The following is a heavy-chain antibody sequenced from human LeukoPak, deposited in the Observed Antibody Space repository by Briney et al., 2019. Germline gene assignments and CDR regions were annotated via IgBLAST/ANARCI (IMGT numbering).Heavy chain of an antibody. CDR1: GGSFSGYY. Sequence: PSETLSLXCAVYGGSFSGYYWSWIRQPPGKGLEWIGEINHSGSTNYNPSLKSRVTISVDTSKNQFSLKLSSVTAADTAVYYCARGRTRPIDYWGQGTLVTVSS. J-gene: IGHJ4*02. V-gene: IGHV4-34*01. CDR3: ARGRTRPIDY. CDR2: INHSGST. D-gene: IGHD1-14*01.